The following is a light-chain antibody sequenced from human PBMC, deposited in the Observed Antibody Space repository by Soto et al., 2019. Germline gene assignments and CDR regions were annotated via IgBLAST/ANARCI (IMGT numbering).Light chain of an antibody. CDR1: SSDVETYKF. CDR2: EGS. CDR3: CSYVGNSTFEV. Sequence: QSALTQPASVSGSPGQSITMSCTGTSSDVETYKFVSWYQHHPGKAPKLIIYEGSKRPSGVSHRFSGSESGNTASLTISGLQAEDEADYYCCSYVGNSTFEVFGGGTKLTVL. J-gene: IGLJ3*02. V-gene: IGLV2-23*03.